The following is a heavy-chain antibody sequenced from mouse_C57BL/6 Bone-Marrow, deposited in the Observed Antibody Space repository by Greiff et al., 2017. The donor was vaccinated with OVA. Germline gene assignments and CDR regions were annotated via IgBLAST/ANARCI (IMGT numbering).Heavy chain of an antibody. D-gene: IGHD1-1*02. CDR1: GYTFTSYG. J-gene: IGHJ3*01. CDR2: IYPRSGNN. V-gene: IGHV1-81*01. Sequence: QVQLKESGAELARPGASVKLSCKASGYTFTSYGISWVKQRTGQGLEWIGEIYPRSGNNYYNEKFKGKATLTADKSSSTAYMELRSLTSEDSAVYFCARSHYGGFFAYWGQGTLVTVSA. CDR3: ARSHYGGFFAY.